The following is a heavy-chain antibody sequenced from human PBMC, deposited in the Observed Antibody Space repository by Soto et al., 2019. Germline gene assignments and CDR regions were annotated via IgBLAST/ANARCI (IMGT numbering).Heavy chain of an antibody. CDR1: GFTFSSYG. J-gene: IGHJ6*02. Sequence: PGGSLRLSCAASGFTFSSYGMHWVRQAPGKGLEWVAVISYDGSNKYYADSVKGRFTISRDNSKNTLYLQMNSLRAEDTAVYYCAPPGGVTTTINYYYYGMDVWGQGTTVTVSS. CDR3: APPGGVTTTINYYYYGMDV. V-gene: IGHV3-30*03. CDR2: ISYDGSNK. D-gene: IGHD4-4*01.